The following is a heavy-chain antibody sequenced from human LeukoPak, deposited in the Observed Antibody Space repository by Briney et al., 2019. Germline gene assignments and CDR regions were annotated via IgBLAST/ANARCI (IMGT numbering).Heavy chain of an antibody. CDR3: ARDLENSGSYGGPYFDY. V-gene: IGHV3-74*01. CDR1: GFSFSSYW. J-gene: IGHJ4*02. CDR2: ISSDGSII. D-gene: IGHD1-26*01. Sequence: GGSLRLSCAASGFSFSSYWMHWVRQAPGKGLVWVSRISSDGSIINYADPVKGRFTISRDNAKNSLYLQMNSLRAEDTAVYYCARDLENSGSYGGPYFDYWGQGTLVTVSS.